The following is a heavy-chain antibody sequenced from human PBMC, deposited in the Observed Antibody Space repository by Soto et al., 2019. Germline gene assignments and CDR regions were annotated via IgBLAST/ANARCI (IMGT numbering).Heavy chain of an antibody. Sequence: GGSLRLSCAASGFTFSTFAMNWVRQAPGKGLDWVSSVTNTGSHTYYADSVKGRFTVSRDNSKNQRYLQMNSLRAEDTAVYFCAKLDPYCTSTSCPSRDWGQGTLVTVSS. J-gene: IGHJ4*02. V-gene: IGHV3-23*05. CDR3: AKLDPYCTSTSCPSRD. CDR1: GFTFSTFA. CDR2: VTNTGSHT. D-gene: IGHD2-2*01.